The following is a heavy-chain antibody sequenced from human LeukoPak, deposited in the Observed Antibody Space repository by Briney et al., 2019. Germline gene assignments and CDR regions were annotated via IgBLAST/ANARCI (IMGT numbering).Heavy chain of an antibody. J-gene: IGHJ4*02. CDR3: ARDRPAGDYGPRDFDY. CDR2: IIPIFGTA. Sequence: SVKVSCKASGGTFSSYAISWVRQASGQGLEWMGGIIPIFGTANYAQKFQGRVTITADESTSTAYMELSSLRSEDTAVYYCARDRPAGDYGPRDFDYWGQGTLVTVSS. V-gene: IGHV1-69*13. D-gene: IGHD4-17*01. CDR1: GGTFSSYA.